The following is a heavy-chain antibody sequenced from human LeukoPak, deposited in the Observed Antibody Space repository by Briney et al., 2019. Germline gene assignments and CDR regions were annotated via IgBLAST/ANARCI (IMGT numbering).Heavy chain of an antibody. CDR3: ARAGPGGGYYY. J-gene: IGHJ4*02. Sequence: GGSLRLSCAASGFXFSDSYISWIRQAPGKGLKWLSYITSSGDYTNYADSVQGRFTISRDNAKNTLYLQMNGLRAEDTAVYYCARAGPGGGYYYWGQGTLVTVSS. CDR2: ITSSGDYT. V-gene: IGHV3-11*06. CDR1: GFXFSDSY. D-gene: IGHD5-12*01.